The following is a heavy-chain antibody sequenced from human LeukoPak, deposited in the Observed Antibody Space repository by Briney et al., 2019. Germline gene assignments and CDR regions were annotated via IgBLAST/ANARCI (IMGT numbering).Heavy chain of an antibody. CDR2: ISGSGGST. CDR3: AKFFMVQGVIFYN. Sequence: PGGSLRLSCAASGFTFSSYAMIWVRQAPGKGLEWVSGISGSGGSTYYADSVKGRFTISRDNSKNTLYLQMNSLRAEDTAVYYCAKFFMVQGVIFYNWGQGTLVTVSS. CDR1: GFTFSSYA. V-gene: IGHV3-23*01. D-gene: IGHD3-10*01. J-gene: IGHJ4*02.